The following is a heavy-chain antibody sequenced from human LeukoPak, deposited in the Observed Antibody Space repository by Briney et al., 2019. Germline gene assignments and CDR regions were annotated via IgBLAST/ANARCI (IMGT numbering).Heavy chain of an antibody. D-gene: IGHD3-3*01. Sequence: SETLSPTCTVSGGSISSGSYYWSWIRQPAGKGLEWIGRIYTSGSANYNPSLKSRVTISVDTSKNQFSLKLSSVTAADTAVYYCATITYYDFWSGYYTFDYWGQGTLVTVSS. CDR3: ATITYYDFWSGYYTFDY. CDR2: IYTSGSA. CDR1: GGSISSGSYY. J-gene: IGHJ4*02. V-gene: IGHV4-61*02.